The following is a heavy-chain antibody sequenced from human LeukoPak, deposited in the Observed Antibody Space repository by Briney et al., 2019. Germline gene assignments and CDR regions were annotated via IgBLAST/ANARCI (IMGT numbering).Heavy chain of an antibody. D-gene: IGHD3-3*01. CDR1: GYTFTSYG. CDR2: ISAYNGNT. CDR3: ARERYDFWSGYYPPIYYYYYYMGV. V-gene: IGHV1-18*01. J-gene: IGHJ6*03. Sequence: ASVKVSCKASGYTFTSYGISWVRQAPGQGPEWMGWISAYNGNTNYAQKLQGRVTMTTDTSTSTDYMELRSMRSDDTAVYYCARERYDFWSGYYPPIYYYYYYMGVWDKGTTVTAYS.